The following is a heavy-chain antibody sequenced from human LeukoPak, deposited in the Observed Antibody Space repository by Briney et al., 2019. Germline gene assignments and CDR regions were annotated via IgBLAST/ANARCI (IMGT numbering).Heavy chain of an antibody. CDR3: ARGSGRISIFGVPY. CDR2: ISGSDGST. J-gene: IGHJ4*02. CDR1: GFTFSNYA. V-gene: IGHV3-23*01. Sequence: ETGGSLRLSCAASGFTFSNYAMSWVRQAPGKGLEWVSAISGSDGSTNYADSVKGRFTISRDNAKNSLYLQMNNLRAEDTAVYFCARGSGRISIFGVPYWGQGTLVTVSS. D-gene: IGHD3-3*01.